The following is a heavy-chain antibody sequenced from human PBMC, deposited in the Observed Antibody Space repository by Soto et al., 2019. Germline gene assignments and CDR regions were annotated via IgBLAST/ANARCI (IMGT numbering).Heavy chain of an antibody. D-gene: IGHD3-10*01. CDR1: GGTFSSYA. CDR2: IIPIFGTA. V-gene: IGHV1-69*01. Sequence: QVQLVQSGAEVKKPGSSVKVSCKASGGTFSSYAIRWVRQAPGQGLEWIGGIIPIFGTAHYAQKFQGRVTITADESTSTAYMELSSLRSEDTAAYYCASYSSSSDPDDYYGSGSYYNNYYGMDVWGQGTTVTVSS. J-gene: IGHJ6*02. CDR3: ASYSSSSDPDDYYGSGSYYNNYYGMDV.